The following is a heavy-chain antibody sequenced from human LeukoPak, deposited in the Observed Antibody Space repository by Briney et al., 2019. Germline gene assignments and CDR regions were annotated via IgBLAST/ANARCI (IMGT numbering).Heavy chain of an antibody. CDR3: ARVRNGGDSGDY. CDR1: GYTLTGNY. D-gene: IGHD4-23*01. CDR2: INPTSGGT. J-gene: IGHJ4*02. V-gene: IGHV1-2*02. Sequence: ASVKVSCKASGYTLTGNYMHWVRRAPGQGLEWVGWINPTSGGTNYAQKFQGRVTLTRDTSINTAYMDLSRLRSDDTAVYYCARVRNGGDSGDYWGQGTLVTVSS.